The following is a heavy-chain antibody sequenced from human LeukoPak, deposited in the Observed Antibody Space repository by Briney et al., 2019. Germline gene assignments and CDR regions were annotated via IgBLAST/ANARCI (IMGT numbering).Heavy chain of an antibody. J-gene: IGHJ4*02. CDR3: ARPGYCSSTSCYASF. CDR2: IYPGDSDT. V-gene: IGHV5-51*01. Sequence: GESLKISCKGSGYSFTSYWIGWVRQLPGKGLEWMGIIYPGDSDTRYSPSFQGQVTNSADKSISTAYLQWSSLKASDTAMYYCARPGYCSSTSCYASFWGQGTLVTVSS. CDR1: GYSFTSYW. D-gene: IGHD2-2*01.